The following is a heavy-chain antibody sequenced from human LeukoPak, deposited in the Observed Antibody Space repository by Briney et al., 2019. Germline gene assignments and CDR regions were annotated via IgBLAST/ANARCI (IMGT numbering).Heavy chain of an antibody. V-gene: IGHV3-48*03. CDR2: ISGSGRTI. CDR1: GSTFSSYE. CDR3: AKKLGYCSSTSCYAGAYMDV. J-gene: IGHJ6*03. Sequence: GGSLRLSCAASGSTFSSYEMNWVRQAPGKGLEWVSYISGSGRTIYYADSVKGRFTISRDNSKNTLYLQMNSLRAEDTAVYYCAKKLGYCSSTSCYAGAYMDVWGKGTTVTISS. D-gene: IGHD2-2*01.